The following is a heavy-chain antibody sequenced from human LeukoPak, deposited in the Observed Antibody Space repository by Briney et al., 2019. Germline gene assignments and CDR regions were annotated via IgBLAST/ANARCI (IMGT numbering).Heavy chain of an antibody. Sequence: SETLSLTCAVYGGSFSGYYWSWIRQPPGKGLEWIGEINHSGSTNYNPSLKSRVTISVDTSMNQFSLKLSSVTAADTAVYYCARKDRGYSYGNSDWGQGTLVTVSS. V-gene: IGHV4-34*01. CDR1: GGSFSGYY. CDR2: INHSGST. CDR3: ARKDRGYSYGNSD. D-gene: IGHD5-18*01. J-gene: IGHJ4*02.